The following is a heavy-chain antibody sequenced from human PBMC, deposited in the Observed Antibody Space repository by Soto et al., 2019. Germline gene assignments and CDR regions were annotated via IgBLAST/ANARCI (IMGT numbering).Heavy chain of an antibody. CDR2: MNPNSGNT. Sequence: ASVKVSCRASGYTFTSYDINWVRQATGQGLEWMGWMNPNSGNTGYAQKFQGRVTMTRNTSISTAYMELSSLRSEDTAVYYCGRLLDLQDAFDIWGQGTMVTVSS. V-gene: IGHV1-8*01. J-gene: IGHJ3*02. CDR3: GRLLDLQDAFDI. CDR1: GYTFTSYD.